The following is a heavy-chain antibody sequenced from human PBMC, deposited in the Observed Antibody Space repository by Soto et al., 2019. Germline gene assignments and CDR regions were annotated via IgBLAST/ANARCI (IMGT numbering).Heavy chain of an antibody. CDR3: AKDSELRGFRTYFDY. J-gene: IGHJ4*02. Sequence: EVQLLESGGGLVQPGGSLRLSCAASGFSFSSYGMSWVRQAPGKGLEWVSAISGSGGSTYYADSVKGRFTISRDNSKNTLYLQMNSLRAEDTAVYYCAKDSELRGFRTYFDYWGQGTLVTVSS. D-gene: IGHD1-26*01. V-gene: IGHV3-23*01. CDR2: ISGSGGST. CDR1: GFSFSSYG.